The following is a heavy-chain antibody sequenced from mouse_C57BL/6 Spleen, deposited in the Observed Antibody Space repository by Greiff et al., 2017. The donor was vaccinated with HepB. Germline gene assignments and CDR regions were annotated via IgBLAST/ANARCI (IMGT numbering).Heavy chain of an antibody. CDR1: GYTFTSYW. CDR2: IDPSDSYT. D-gene: IGHD1-1*01. Sequence: QVQLKQSGAELVKPGASVKLSCKASGYTFTSYWMQWVKQRPGQGLEWIGEIDPSDSYTNYNQKFKGKATLTVDTSSSTAYMQLSSLTSEDSAVYYCARTDYGSPAWFAYWGQGTLVTVSA. V-gene: IGHV1-50*01. CDR3: ARTDYGSPAWFAY. J-gene: IGHJ3*01.